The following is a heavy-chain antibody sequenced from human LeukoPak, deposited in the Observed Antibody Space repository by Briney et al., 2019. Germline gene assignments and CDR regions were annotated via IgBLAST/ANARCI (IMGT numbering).Heavy chain of an antibody. V-gene: IGHV3-21*01. CDR1: KFTFSTSN. D-gene: IGHD2-15*01. CDR3: ARDPGGFDI. CDR2: ISSGGSYI. Sequence: PGGSLRLSCVGSKFTFSTSNMDWVRQAPGKGLEWVSSISSGGSYIHYADPVKGRFTVSRDNAKNSLFLQMNSLRVEDTAVYYCARDPGGFDIWGQGTVVTVSS. J-gene: IGHJ3*02.